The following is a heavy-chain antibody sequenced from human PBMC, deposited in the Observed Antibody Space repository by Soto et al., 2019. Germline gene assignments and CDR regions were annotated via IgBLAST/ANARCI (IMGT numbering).Heavy chain of an antibody. D-gene: IGHD3-3*01. CDR2: INHSGST. CDR1: GGSFSGYY. J-gene: IGHJ5*02. Sequence: SETLSLTCAVYGGSFSGYYWSWIRQPPGKGLERIGEINHSGSTNYNPSHKSRVTISVDTSKNQFSLKLSSVTAADTAVYYCARGTMYYDFWSGYYPPTRNWFDPWGQGTLVTVSA. V-gene: IGHV4-34*01. CDR3: ARGTMYYDFWSGYYPPTRNWFDP.